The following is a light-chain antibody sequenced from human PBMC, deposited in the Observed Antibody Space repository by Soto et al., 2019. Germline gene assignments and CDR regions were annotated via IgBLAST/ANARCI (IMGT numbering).Light chain of an antibody. V-gene: IGLV1-44*01. CDR2: TNN. J-gene: IGLJ2*01. Sequence: QSVLTQPPSASGTPGPKVTISFSGSTSNIGSNTVNWYQQLPGTAPKLLIHTNNLRPSGDPDRFSGSKSGTSASLAISGLQSEDEAEYYCAAWDDSLNTVVFAGGTK. CDR3: AAWDDSLNTVV. CDR1: TSNIGSNT.